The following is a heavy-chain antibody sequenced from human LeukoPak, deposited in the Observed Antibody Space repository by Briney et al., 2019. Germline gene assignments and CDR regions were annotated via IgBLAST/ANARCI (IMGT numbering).Heavy chain of an antibody. Sequence: SETLSLTCTVSGYSISSGYYWGWIRQPPGKGLEWIGSIYHSGSTYYNPSLKSRVTISVDTSKNQFSLKLSSVTAADTAVYYCARIPNEWELDYWGQGTLVTVSS. D-gene: IGHD1-26*01. CDR2: IYHSGST. CDR3: ARIPNEWELDY. V-gene: IGHV4-38-2*02. J-gene: IGHJ4*02. CDR1: GYSISSGYY.